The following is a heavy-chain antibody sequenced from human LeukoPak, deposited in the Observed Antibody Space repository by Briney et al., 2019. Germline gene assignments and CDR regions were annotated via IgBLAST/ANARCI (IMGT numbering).Heavy chain of an antibody. CDR1: GGSISSSSYY. D-gene: IGHD6-13*01. CDR3: ARLVSAAAGTRVY. J-gene: IGHJ4*02. Sequence: PSETLSLTYTVSGGSISSSSYYWGWIRQPPGKGLEWIGSIYYSGSTYYNPSLKSRVTISVDTSKNQFSLKLSSVTAADTAVYYCARLVSAAAGTRVYWGQGTLVTVSS. CDR2: IYYSGST. V-gene: IGHV4-39*01.